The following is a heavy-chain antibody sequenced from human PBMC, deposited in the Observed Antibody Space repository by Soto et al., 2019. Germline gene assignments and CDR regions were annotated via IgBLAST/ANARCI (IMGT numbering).Heavy chain of an antibody. CDR3: ARDNPLFSFGYQRGNYFDY. CDR2: MYSGGKT. J-gene: IGHJ4*02. CDR1: GLTVSSNS. Sequence: GGSLRLSCVVSGLTVSSNSMNWVRQAPGKGLEWVSIMYSGGKTNYADSVKGRFSISRDTSRNTLYLQMSSLRVEDTAVYYCARDNPLFSFGYQRGNYFDYWGQGALVTVSS. V-gene: IGHV3-66*01. D-gene: IGHD3-22*01.